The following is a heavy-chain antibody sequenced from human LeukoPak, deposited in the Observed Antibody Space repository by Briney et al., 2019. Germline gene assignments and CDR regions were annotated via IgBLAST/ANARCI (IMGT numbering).Heavy chain of an antibody. Sequence: SETLSLTCTVSGAPVNFYYLSWIRHSAEKGLEWIGRIYTRGNTNYNPSLKSRVTLSVDTSRNQFSLMLSSVTAADTAVYYCAKESRLGGASGSHHFDYWGQGVLVTVSS. CDR2: IYTRGNT. V-gene: IGHV4-4*07. D-gene: IGHD3-10*01. CDR3: AKESRLGGASGSHHFDY. CDR1: GAPVNFYY. J-gene: IGHJ4*02.